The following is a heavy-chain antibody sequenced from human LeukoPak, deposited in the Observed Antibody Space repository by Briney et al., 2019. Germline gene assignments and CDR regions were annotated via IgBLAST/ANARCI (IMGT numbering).Heavy chain of an antibody. D-gene: IGHD3-10*01. CDR2: IYYSGST. J-gene: IGHJ4*02. CDR1: GYSISSGYY. V-gene: IGHV4-61*01. CDR3: ARGWFGIN. Sequence: PSETLSLTCTVSGYSISSGYYWGWIRQPPGKGLEWIGYIYYSGSTNYNPSLKSRVTISVDTSKNQFSLKLSSVTAADTAVYYCARGWFGINWGQGTLVTVSS.